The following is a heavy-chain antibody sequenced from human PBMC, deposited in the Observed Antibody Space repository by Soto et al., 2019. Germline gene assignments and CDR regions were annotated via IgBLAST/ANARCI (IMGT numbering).Heavy chain of an antibody. J-gene: IGHJ6*02. D-gene: IGHD3-10*01. CDR2: INHSGST. V-gene: IGHV4-34*01. Sequence: QVQLQQWGAGLLKPSETLSLTCAVYGGSFSGYYWSWIRQPPGKGLEWIGEINHSGSTNYNPSLKSRVTISVDTSKNQFSLKRSSVTAADTAVYYCARAFSSGSYVLYYYYGMDVWGQGTTVTVSS. CDR3: ARAFSSGSYVLYYYYGMDV. CDR1: GGSFSGYY.